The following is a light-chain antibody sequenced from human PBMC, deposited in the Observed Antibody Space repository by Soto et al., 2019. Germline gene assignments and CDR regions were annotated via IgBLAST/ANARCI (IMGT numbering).Light chain of an antibody. J-gene: IGKJ1*01. CDR2: AAS. V-gene: IGKV3-15*01. Sequence: EIVMTQSPATLSVSPGERATLSCRASQSVSSNLAWYQQKPGQAPRLLIYAASSRPTGIPARFSGSGSGTEFTLTISSLQSEDFAVYYCQQYNNWTPWTFGQGTKVEIK. CDR3: QQYNNWTPWT. CDR1: QSVSSN.